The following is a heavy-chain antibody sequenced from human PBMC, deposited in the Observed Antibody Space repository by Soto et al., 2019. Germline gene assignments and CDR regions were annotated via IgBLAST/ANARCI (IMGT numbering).Heavy chain of an antibody. CDR2: TYYRSKWYN. CDR3: ARGRGSGWNYYGMDV. D-gene: IGHD6-19*01. CDR1: GDSVSSNTAA. J-gene: IGHJ6*02. V-gene: IGHV6-1*01. Sequence: SQTLSLTCAISGDSVSSNTAAWNWIRQSPSRGLEWLGRTYYRSKWYNDYAGSVKSRISINPDTSKNPVSLQLNSVTPEDTAVYFCARGRGSGWNYYGMDVWGQGTTVTVSS.